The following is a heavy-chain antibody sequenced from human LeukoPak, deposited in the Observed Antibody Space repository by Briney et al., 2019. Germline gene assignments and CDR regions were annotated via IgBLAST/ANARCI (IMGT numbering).Heavy chain of an antibody. CDR3: ARIEGDYGVFVL. CDR2: IIPVFGTP. V-gene: IGHV1-69*05. Sequence: SVKVSCKASGGTFNTYAFNWVRQAPGQGLEWMGRIIPVFGTPHYAQKYQGRLTITTDEFASTVYMELSSLRSQDTAIYYCARIEGDYGVFVLRGQGTLVTVSS. J-gene: IGHJ4*02. CDR1: GGTFNTYA. D-gene: IGHD4-17*01.